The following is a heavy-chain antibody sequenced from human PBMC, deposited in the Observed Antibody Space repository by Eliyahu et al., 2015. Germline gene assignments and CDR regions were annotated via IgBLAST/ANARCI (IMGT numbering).Heavy chain of an antibody. J-gene: IGHJ5*02. V-gene: IGHV4-31*03. Sequence: QVQLQESGPGVVKPSQTLSLTCTVSGCSISRGGYYWSWIRQHPGKGLEWIGYIYYSGSTYYNPSLKSRVTISVDTSKNQFSLKLTSVTAADTAVYYCARWSSSTRINWFDPWGQGTLVTVSS. CDR2: IYYSGST. D-gene: IGHD2-2*01. CDR1: GCSISRGGYY. CDR3: ARWSSSTRINWFDP.